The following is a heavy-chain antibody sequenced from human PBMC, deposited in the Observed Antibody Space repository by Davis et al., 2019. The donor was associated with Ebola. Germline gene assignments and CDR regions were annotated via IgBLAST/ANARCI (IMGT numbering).Heavy chain of an antibody. Sequence: AASVKVSCKVSGYTLTELSMHWVRQAPGKGLEWMGGFDPEDGETIYAQKFQGRVTITRDTSASTAYMEMSSLRSEGTAVYYCARGGGGVVIIDWGQGTLVSVSS. CDR3: ARGGGGVVIID. CDR2: FDPEDGET. J-gene: IGHJ4*02. CDR1: GYTLTELS. V-gene: IGHV1-24*01. D-gene: IGHD3-3*01.